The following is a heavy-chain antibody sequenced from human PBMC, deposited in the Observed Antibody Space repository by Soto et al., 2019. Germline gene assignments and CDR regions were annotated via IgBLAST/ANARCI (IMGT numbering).Heavy chain of an antibody. CDR1: GYTFTSYA. CDR2: INAGNGNT. D-gene: IGHD6-19*01. CDR3: ARDQYSSGWIPAYGMDV. Sequence: ASVKVSCKASGYTFTSYAMHWVRQAPGQRLEWMGWINAGNGNTKYSQKFQGRVTITRDTSASTAYMELSSLRSEDTAVYYCARDQYSSGWIPAYGMDVWGQGTTVTVSS. J-gene: IGHJ6*02. V-gene: IGHV1-3*01.